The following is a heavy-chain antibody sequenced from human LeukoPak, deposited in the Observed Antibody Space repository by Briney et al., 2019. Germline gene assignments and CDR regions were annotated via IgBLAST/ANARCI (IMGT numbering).Heavy chain of an antibody. V-gene: IGHV4-4*02. CDR1: GGSISSSDW. Sequence: PSETLSLTCAVSGGSISSSDWWCCVRQPPREGLEWSGEIYHSGSSNYNQSLKSRVTISVDKSKNHFSLKLSSVTAADTAVYYCARDGGIAASYFDYWGQGTLVTVSS. CDR3: ARDGGIAASYFDY. J-gene: IGHJ4*02. CDR2: IYHSGSS. D-gene: IGHD6-13*01.